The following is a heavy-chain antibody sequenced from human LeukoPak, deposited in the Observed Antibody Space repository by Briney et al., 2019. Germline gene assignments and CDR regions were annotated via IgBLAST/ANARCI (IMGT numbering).Heavy chain of an antibody. V-gene: IGHV3-21*01. CDR1: GFTFSNSA. CDR2: ISSSSSYI. J-gene: IGHJ5*02. CDR3: ARIKSDYGDYSWFDP. D-gene: IGHD4-17*01. Sequence: PGGSLRLSCAASGFTFSNSAMNWVRQAPGKGLEWVSSISSSSSYIYYADSVKGRFTISRDNAKNSLYLQMNSLRAEDTAVYYCARIKSDYGDYSWFDPWGQGTLVTVSS.